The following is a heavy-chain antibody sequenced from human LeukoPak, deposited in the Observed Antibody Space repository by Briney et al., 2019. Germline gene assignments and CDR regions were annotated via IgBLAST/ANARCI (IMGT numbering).Heavy chain of an antibody. CDR3: ARRGNWNYLSPPDY. D-gene: IGHD1-7*01. V-gene: IGHV3-7*01. CDR1: GFTFSNYW. J-gene: IGHJ4*02. Sequence: GGSLRLSCAASGFTFSNYWMSWVRQAPGKGLEWVANIKQDGSEKYYVDSVKGRFTISRDNAKNSLYLQMNSLRAEDTAVYYCARRGNWNYLSPPDYWGQGTLVTVSS. CDR2: IKQDGSEK.